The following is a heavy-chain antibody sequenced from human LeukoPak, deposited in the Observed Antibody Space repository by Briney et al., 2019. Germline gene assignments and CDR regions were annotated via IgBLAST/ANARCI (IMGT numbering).Heavy chain of an antibody. CDR2: MNPNSGNT. CDR1: GYTFTNYD. CDR3: AREGFDY. V-gene: IGHV1-8*03. Sequence: ASVKVSCKAPGYTFTNYDINWVRQATGQGLEWMGYMNPNSGNTGYAQKFQGRVTITKNTSTSTAYMELSSLRSEDTAVYYCAREGFDYWGQGTLVTVSS. J-gene: IGHJ4*02.